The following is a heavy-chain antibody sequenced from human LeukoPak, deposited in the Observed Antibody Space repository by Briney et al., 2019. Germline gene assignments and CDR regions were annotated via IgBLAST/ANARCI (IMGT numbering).Heavy chain of an antibody. CDR3: ARDGRFLEWLLFGAGGMDV. D-gene: IGHD3-3*01. CDR1: GYTFTSYY. Sequence: VASVKVSCKASGYTFTSYYMHWVRQAPGQGLEWMGIINPSGGSTSYAQKSQGRVTMTRDTSTSTVYMELSSLRSEDTAVYYCARDGRFLEWLLFGAGGMDVWGQGTTVTVSS. V-gene: IGHV1-46*01. CDR2: INPSGGST. J-gene: IGHJ6*02.